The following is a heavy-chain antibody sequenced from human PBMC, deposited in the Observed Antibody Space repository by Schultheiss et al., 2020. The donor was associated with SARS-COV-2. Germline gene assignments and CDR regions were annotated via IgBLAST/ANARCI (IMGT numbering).Heavy chain of an antibody. CDR3: AKGSDSGYDSSVDY. CDR2: IYSCGST. Sequence: GGSLRLSCAASGFTVSSNYMSWVRQAPGKGLEWVSVIYSCGSTYYADSVKGRFTISRDNSKNTLFLEMNSLRAEDRAVYYCAKGSDSGYDSSVDYWGQGTLVTVSS. V-gene: IGHV3-53*01. D-gene: IGHD5-12*01. CDR1: GFTVSSNY. J-gene: IGHJ4*02.